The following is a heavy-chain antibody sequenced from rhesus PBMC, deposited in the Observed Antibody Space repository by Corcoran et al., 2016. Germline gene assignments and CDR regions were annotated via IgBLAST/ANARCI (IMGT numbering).Heavy chain of an antibody. CDR3: ARHEGGEQGSFDV. CDR2: IHGRDGTN. J-gene: IGHJ5-1*01. V-gene: IGHV4-93*02. CDR1: AVSIRSVSW. Sequence: QVQLQESGPAVVKPSEPLSLTCAVSAVSIRSVSWWSWIRLSPGKGLEWIGGIHGRDGTNEYNPPLKSRVTISIDTSKNQFSLRLTAVPAADTAVYYCARHEGGEQGSFDVWGPGVPVTVS. D-gene: IGHD3-34*01.